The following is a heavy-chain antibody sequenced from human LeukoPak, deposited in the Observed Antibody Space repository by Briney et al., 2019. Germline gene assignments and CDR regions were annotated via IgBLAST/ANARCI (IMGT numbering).Heavy chain of an antibody. V-gene: IGHV1-69*05. CDR1: GGTFSSYA. D-gene: IGHD7-27*01. CDR3: ARCRDSTGDTTGFDY. J-gene: IGHJ4*02. CDR2: IIPIFGTA. Sequence: GSSVKVSCKASGGTFSSYAISWVRQAPGQGLEWMGRIIPIFGTANYAQKFQGRVTITTDESTSTAYMELSSLRSEDTAVYYCARCRDSTGDTTGFDYWGQGTLVTVSS.